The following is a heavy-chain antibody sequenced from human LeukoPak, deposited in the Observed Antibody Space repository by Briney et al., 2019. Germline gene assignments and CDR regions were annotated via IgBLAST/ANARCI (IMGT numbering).Heavy chain of an antibody. CDR2: IYYSGST. CDR1: GDSISSGDYY. CDR3: ARGGDTGNGMDV. Sequence: SETLSLTCTVSGDSISSGDYYWSWIRQPPGKGLEWIGYIYYSGSTYYNPSLKSRVTISVDTSKNQFSLKLSSVTAADTAVYYCARGGDTGNGMDVWGQGTTVTVSS. V-gene: IGHV4-30-4*01. J-gene: IGHJ6*02. D-gene: IGHD3-16*01.